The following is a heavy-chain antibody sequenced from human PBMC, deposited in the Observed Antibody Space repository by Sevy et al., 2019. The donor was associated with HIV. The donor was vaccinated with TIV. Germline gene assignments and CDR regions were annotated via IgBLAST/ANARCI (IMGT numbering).Heavy chain of an antibody. CDR2: IYSGGST. D-gene: IGHD1-1*01. J-gene: IGHJ6*03. CDR1: GFTVSSNY. CDR3: ARDQVERGEYYYDYYMDV. Sequence: GGSLRLSCAASGFTVSSNYMSWVRQAPGKGLEWVSVIYSGGSTYYADSVKGRFTNSRDNSKNTMYLQMNSLRAEDTAVYYCARDQVERGEYYYDYYMDVWGKGTTVTVSS. V-gene: IGHV3-53*01.